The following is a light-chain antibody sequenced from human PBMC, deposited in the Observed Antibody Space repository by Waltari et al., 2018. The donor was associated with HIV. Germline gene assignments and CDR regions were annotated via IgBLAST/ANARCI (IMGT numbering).Light chain of an antibody. J-gene: IGLJ3*02. CDR2: SNN. V-gene: IGLV1-44*01. CDR3: ATWDDSRNGWV. Sequence: QSVLTQPPSVSGAPGQRVTISCSGSSSNIGSNAVNWYQHVPGTAPKLLIYSNNQRPSGVPDRFAGSMAGTSASLAISGLRSEDEADDYCATWDDSRNGWVFGGGTKLTVL. CDR1: SSNIGSNA.